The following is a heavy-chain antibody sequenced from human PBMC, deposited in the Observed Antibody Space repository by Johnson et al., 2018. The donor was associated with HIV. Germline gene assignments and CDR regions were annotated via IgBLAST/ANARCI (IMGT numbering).Heavy chain of an antibody. CDR3: ARVTHIQLWANDAFEI. Sequence: VQLVESGGGLVQPEGSLSLSCTASGFTFSSYAMSWVRQAPGKGLEWVSTIIGSGGNTYYADSVKGRFTISRDNSKNTLYLQMNSLRAEDTAVYYCARVTHIQLWANDAFEIWGQGTMV. J-gene: IGHJ3*02. D-gene: IGHD5-18*01. V-gene: IGHV3-23*04. CDR2: IIGSGGNT. CDR1: GFTFSSYA.